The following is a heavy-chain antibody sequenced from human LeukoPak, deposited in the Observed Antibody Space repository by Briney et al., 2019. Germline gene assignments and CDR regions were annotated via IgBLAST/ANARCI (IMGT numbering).Heavy chain of an antibody. CDR3: EREGYDSSGYRYYFDY. CDR2: ISSSSSTI. V-gene: IGHV3-48*01. Sequence: GGSLRLSCAASGFTFSSYSMNWVRQAPGKGLEWVSYISSSSSTIYYADSVKGRFTISRDNAKNSLYLQMNSLRAEDTAVYYCEREGYDSSGYRYYFDYWGQGTLVTVSS. D-gene: IGHD3-22*01. J-gene: IGHJ4*02. CDR1: GFTFSSYS.